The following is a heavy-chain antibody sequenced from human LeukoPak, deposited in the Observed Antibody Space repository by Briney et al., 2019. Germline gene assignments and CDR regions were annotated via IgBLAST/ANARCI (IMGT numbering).Heavy chain of an antibody. J-gene: IGHJ4*02. CDR1: GYTFTGYY. V-gene: IGHV1-18*04. CDR2: ISAYNGNT. CDR3: ARSQQLQDY. D-gene: IGHD6-13*01. Sequence: ASVKVSCKASGYTFTGYYIHWVRQAPGQGLEWMGWISAYNGNTNYAQKLQGRVTMITDTSTSTAYMELRSLRSDDTAVYYCARSQQLQDYWGQGTLVTVSS.